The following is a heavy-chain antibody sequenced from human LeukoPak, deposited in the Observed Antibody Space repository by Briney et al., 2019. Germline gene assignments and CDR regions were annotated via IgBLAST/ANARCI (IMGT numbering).Heavy chain of an antibody. CDR3: ARLAPGNYDILTGDPKVVFDY. V-gene: IGHV4-59*01. Sequence: PSETLSLTYTVSGGSISSFFWSWIRQPPGKGLEWIGYVHSSGSTKYNPSLKSRLIISVDVSKNQFSLKLRSVRVADTAVYYCARLAPGNYDILTGDPKVVFDYWGQGALVTVSS. D-gene: IGHD3-9*01. CDR2: VHSSGST. J-gene: IGHJ4*02. CDR1: GGSISSFF.